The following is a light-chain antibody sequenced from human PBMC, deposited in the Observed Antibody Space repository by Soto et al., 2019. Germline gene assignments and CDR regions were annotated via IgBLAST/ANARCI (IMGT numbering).Light chain of an antibody. Sequence: QSVLTQAASVAGSPGQSITISCTGSSSDVGGYNYVSWYQQHPGKAPKLIIYAVSNRPSGVSNRFSGSKSGNTATLTISGLQAEDEADYYCCSYTVSGTYVFGTGTKATV. CDR2: AVS. V-gene: IGLV2-14*01. J-gene: IGLJ1*01. CDR3: CSYTVSGTYV. CDR1: SSDVGGYNY.